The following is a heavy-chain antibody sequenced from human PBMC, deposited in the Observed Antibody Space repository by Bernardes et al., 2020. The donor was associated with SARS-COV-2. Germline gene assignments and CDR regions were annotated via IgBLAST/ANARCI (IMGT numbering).Heavy chain of an antibody. Sequence: SLRLSCAASGFTFISTWMHWVRQAPGKGLVWISRIHADGKTTHYADSVKGRFTISRDNAKNTLYLQLNSLRAEDTAVYYCASKVAAGAGMDVWGQGTTVTVSS. CDR2: IHADGKTT. CDR1: GFTFISTW. J-gene: IGHJ6*02. V-gene: IGHV3-74*01. D-gene: IGHD2-15*01. CDR3: ASKVAAGAGMDV.